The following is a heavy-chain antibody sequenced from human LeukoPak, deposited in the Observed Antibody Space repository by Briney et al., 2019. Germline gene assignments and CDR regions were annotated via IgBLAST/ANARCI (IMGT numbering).Heavy chain of an antibody. CDR3: AKGRSPSCYTGIDY. CDR1: GFTLSSYG. J-gene: IGHJ4*02. CDR2: ICVSGDTT. Sequence: GGSLRLSCAASGFTLSSYGMHWVRQAPGKGLEWVSVICVSGDTTYYADSVQGRFTISRDNSKNTLFLQMSSLRAEDTAVYYCAKGRSPSCYTGIDYWGQGALVTVSS. D-gene: IGHD2-2*02. V-gene: IGHV3-23*01.